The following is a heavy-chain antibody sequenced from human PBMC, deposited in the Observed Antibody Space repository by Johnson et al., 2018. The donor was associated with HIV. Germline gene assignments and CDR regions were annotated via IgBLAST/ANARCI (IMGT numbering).Heavy chain of an antibody. CDR1: GFTFSSYG. Sequence: QVQLVESGGGVVQSGRSLRLSCAASGFTFSSYGMHWVRQAPGKGLEWVAVISYDGSNKYYADSVKGRFTISRDNSKNTLYLQMNSLRAEDTAVYYCAREKIRAFHIWGQGTMVTVSS. CDR3: AREKIRAFHI. CDR2: ISYDGSNK. V-gene: IGHV3-30*19. J-gene: IGHJ3*02.